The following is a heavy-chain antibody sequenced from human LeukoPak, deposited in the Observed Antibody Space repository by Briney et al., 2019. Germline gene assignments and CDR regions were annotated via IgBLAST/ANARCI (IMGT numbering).Heavy chain of an antibody. CDR1: GGSISSYY. Sequence: PSETLSLTCTVSGGSISSYYWSWIRQPPGKGLEWIGYICYSGSTNYNPSLKSRVTISVDTSKNQFSLKLSSVTAADTAVYYCARQEQQLIYNWFDPWGQGTLVTVSS. CDR3: ARQEQQLIYNWFDP. V-gene: IGHV4-59*01. D-gene: IGHD6-13*01. CDR2: ICYSGST. J-gene: IGHJ5*02.